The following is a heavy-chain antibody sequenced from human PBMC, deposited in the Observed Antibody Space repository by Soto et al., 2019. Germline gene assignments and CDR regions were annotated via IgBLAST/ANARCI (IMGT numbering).Heavy chain of an antibody. V-gene: IGHV3-30-3*01. CDR3: ARDLLYGMDV. CDR2: ISYDGSNK. Sequence: PGWSLRLSCAASGFTFSSYAMHWVRQAPGKGLEWVAVISYDGSNKYYADSVKGRFTISRDNSKNTLYLQMNSLRAEDTAVYYCARDLLYGMDVWGQGTTVTVSS. CDR1: GFTFSSYA. J-gene: IGHJ6*02.